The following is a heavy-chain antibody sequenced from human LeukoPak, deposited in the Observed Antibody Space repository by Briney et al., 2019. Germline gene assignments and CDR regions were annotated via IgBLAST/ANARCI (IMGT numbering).Heavy chain of an antibody. D-gene: IGHD6-13*01. CDR2: IYYTGTTT. CDR3: ARATGGAAAADFDP. V-gene: IGHV4-31*03. J-gene: IGHJ5*02. CDR1: GGSISSVGYY. Sequence: SETLSLTCSVSGGSISSVGYYWSWIRQHPGKGLEWIGFIYYTGTTTYYNPSLKSRATISVDTSKNHFSLKLTSVTAADTAVYYCARATGGAAAADFDPWGQGTLVTVSS.